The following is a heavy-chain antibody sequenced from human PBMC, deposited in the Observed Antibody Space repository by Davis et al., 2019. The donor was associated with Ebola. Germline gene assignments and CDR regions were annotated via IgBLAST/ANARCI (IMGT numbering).Heavy chain of an antibody. CDR3: AGGYCSSTSCYSGLVYYGMDV. CDR2: IYYSGST. CDR1: GGSISSYY. J-gene: IGHJ6*02. Sequence: SETLSLTCTVSGGSISSYYWSWIRQPPGKGLEWIGYIYYSGSTNYNPSLKSRVTISVDTSKNQFSLKLSSVTAADTAVYYCAGGYCSSTSCYSGLVYYGMDVWGQGTTVTVSS. V-gene: IGHV4-59*01. D-gene: IGHD2-2*01.